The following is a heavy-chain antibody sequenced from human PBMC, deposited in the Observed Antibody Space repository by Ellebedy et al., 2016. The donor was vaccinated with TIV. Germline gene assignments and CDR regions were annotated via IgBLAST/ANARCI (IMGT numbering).Heavy chain of an antibody. J-gene: IGHJ4*02. CDR1: GGTFSSYA. Sequence: SVKVSCXASGGTFSSYAISWVRQAPGQGLEWMGRIIPILGIANYAQKFQGRVTITADKSTSTAYMELSSLRSEDTAVYYCARGTLAATIQDDNANDYWGQGTLVTVSS. CDR3: ARGTLAATIQDDNANDY. D-gene: IGHD5-12*01. V-gene: IGHV1-69*04. CDR2: IIPILGIA.